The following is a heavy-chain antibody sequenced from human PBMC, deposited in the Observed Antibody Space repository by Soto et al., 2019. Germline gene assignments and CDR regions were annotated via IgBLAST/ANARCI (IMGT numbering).Heavy chain of an antibody. CDR1: GYTFTSYA. D-gene: IGHD3-10*01. CDR3: ARDFSWFGELIASDY. CDR2: INAGNGNT. J-gene: IGHJ4*02. V-gene: IGHV1-3*01. Sequence: QVQLVQSGAEVKKPGASVKVSFKASGYTFTSYAMHWVRQAPGQRLEWMGWINAGNGNTKYSQKFQGRVTITRDTSASTAYMELSSLRSEDTAVYYCARDFSWFGELIASDYWGQGTLVTVSS.